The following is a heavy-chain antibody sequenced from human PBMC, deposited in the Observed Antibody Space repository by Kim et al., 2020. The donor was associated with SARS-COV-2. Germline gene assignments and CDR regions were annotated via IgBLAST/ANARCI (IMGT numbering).Heavy chain of an antibody. CDR3: AKDQAWGSTIFGVVITRDYGMDV. J-gene: IGHJ6*02. CDR1: GFTFDDYA. Sequence: GGSLRLSCAASGFTFDDYAMHWVRQAPGKGLEWVSGISWNSGSIGYADSVKGRFTISRDNAKNSLYLQMNSLRAEDTALYYCAKDQAWGSTIFGVVITRDYGMDVWGQGTTVTVSS. CDR2: ISWNSGSI. V-gene: IGHV3-9*01. D-gene: IGHD3-3*01.